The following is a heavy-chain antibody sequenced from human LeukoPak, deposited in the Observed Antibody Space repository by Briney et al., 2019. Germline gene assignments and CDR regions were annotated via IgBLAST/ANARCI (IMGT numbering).Heavy chain of an antibody. CDR2: ISSGGDTK. D-gene: IGHD3-10*01. CDR1: EFVFSDYY. V-gene: IGHV3-11*01. J-gene: IGHJ4*02. Sequence: SGGSLRLSCAASEFVFSDYYMSWVRQAPGEGVEWVSYISSGGDTKYYADSVKGRYTISRDNAKNSLYLQMNNLRAEDTAVYYCAREMGGDYGSGTFFDLWGQGNMVTVSS. CDR3: AREMGGDYGSGTFFDL.